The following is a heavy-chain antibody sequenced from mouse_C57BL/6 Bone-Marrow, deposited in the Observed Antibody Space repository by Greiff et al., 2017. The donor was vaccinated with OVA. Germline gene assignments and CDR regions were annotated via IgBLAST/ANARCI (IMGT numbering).Heavy chain of an antibody. Sequence: QVQLQQSGPELVRPGASVKISCKAPGYTFTSHWMQWVRQRPGQGLEWIGEIFPGRGSTYYNDKFKGKATLTVDTSSSTAYMQISSLTSEDSAVYFCARGSAQATAWFAYWGQGTLVTVSA. J-gene: IGHJ3*01. CDR1: GYTFTSHW. D-gene: IGHD3-2*02. V-gene: IGHV1-56*01. CDR2: IFPGRGST. CDR3: ARGSAQATAWFAY.